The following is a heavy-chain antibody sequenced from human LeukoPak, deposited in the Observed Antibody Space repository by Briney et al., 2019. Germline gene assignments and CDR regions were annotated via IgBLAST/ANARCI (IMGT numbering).Heavy chain of an antibody. CDR3: ARDLRGDYGDY. D-gene: IGHD4-17*01. J-gene: IGHJ4*02. Sequence: GGSLRLSCAVSGFAFGSEAMSWVRQSPARGLEWVASISPGGGTTYNADSVKGRFTISRDNSKNTLYLQMNSLRVEDTAVYYCARDLRGDYGDYWGQGTLVTVSS. V-gene: IGHV3-23*01. CDR2: ISPGGGTT. CDR1: GFAFGSEA.